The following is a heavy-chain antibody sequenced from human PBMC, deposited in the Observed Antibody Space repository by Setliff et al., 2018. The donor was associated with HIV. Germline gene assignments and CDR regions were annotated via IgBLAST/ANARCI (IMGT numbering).Heavy chain of an antibody. D-gene: IGHD6-19*01. Sequence: GESLKISCEVSAFTFSTFAMHWVRQAPGKGLEWVAFIWYDGSNKEYGDSVKGRFTISRDNSKNMVYLEMNNLRGEDSAVYYCARDPAMSGWALADWGQGTQVTVSS. CDR1: AFTFSTFA. J-gene: IGHJ4*02. V-gene: IGHV3-33*08. CDR3: ARDPAMSGWALAD. CDR2: IWYDGSNK.